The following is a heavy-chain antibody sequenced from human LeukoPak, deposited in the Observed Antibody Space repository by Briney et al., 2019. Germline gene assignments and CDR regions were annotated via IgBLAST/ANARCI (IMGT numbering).Heavy chain of an antibody. D-gene: IGHD6-19*01. CDR2: IYNSGAKT. CDR3: AKDVAPDSGWDLDY. Sequence: GGSLRLSCAASGFTFSTYSMTWVRQGPGKGLVWVSSIYNSGAKTFYADSVRGRFTISRDNSKNTLYLQMNSLRVEDTAVYYCAKDVAPDSGWDLDYWGQGTLVTVSS. CDR1: GFTFSTYS. J-gene: IGHJ4*02. V-gene: IGHV3-23*01.